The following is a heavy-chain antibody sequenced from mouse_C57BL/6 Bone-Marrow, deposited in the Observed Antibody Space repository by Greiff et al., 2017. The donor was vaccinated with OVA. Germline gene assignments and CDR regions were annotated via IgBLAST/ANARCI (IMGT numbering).Heavy chain of an antibody. CDR3: ARHEDGYYASYFDY. CDR2: IYPGDGDT. Sequence: QVQLQQSGPELVKPGASVKISCKASGYAFSSSWMNWVKQRPGKGLEWIGRIYPGDGDTKYNGKFKGKATLTADKSSSTAYMQLSSRTSEDSAVYFWARHEDGYYASYFDYWGQGTTLTVSS. J-gene: IGHJ2*01. V-gene: IGHV1-82*01. D-gene: IGHD2-3*01. CDR1: GYAFSSSW.